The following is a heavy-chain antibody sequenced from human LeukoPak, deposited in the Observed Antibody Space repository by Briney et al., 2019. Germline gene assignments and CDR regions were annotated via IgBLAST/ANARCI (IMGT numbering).Heavy chain of an antibody. J-gene: IGHJ5*02. CDR2: INNSGST. D-gene: IGHD3-3*01. CDR3: ARGLWIFGVDPNWFDP. CDR1: GGSFSGYY. Sequence: SETLSLTCAAYGGSFSGYYWSWIRQPPGKGLEWIGEINNSGSTNYNPSLKSRVTISVDTSKNQFSLKLSSVTAADTAVYYCARGLWIFGVDPNWFDPWGQGTLVTVSS. V-gene: IGHV4-34*01.